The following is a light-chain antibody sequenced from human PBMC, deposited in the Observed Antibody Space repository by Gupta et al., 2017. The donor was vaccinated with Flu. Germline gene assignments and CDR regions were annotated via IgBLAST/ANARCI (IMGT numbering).Light chain of an antibody. Sequence: PSSLSASVGDRVTITCRASQGIRKDLGWFQQRPGKAPKRLIYTAASLQSGVPSRFSGSGSGTEFTFTISSLQPEDFATYYCQKHNSHPRTFGQGTKVEIK. CDR2: TAA. CDR3: QKHNSHPRT. V-gene: IGKV1-17*01. CDR1: QGIRKD. J-gene: IGKJ1*01.